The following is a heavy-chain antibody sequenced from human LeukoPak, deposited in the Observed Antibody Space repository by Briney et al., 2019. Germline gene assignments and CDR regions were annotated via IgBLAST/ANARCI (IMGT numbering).Heavy chain of an antibody. V-gene: IGHV3-23*01. CDR1: GFTFSNYA. CDR3: ARGPPGGSSWTSYYFDY. CDR2: ISGSGDRT. J-gene: IGHJ4*02. Sequence: GGSLRLSCAASGFTFSNYAMTWVRQAPGKGLEWVAGISGSGDRTYYADSVKGRFTISRDNSKNTLYVQMNSLRAEDTAMYYCARGPPGGSSWTSYYFDYWGQGTLVTVSS. D-gene: IGHD6-13*01.